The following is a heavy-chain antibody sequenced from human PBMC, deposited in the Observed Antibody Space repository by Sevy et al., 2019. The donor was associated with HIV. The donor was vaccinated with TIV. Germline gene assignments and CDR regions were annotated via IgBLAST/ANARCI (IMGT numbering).Heavy chain of an antibody. CDR3: ARGDQRAAAQKNYYYYYGMDV. V-gene: IGHV3-30*04. Sequence: GGSLRLSCAASGFTFSSYAMHWVRQAPGKGLEWVAVISYDGRNKYYADSVKGRFTISRDNSKNTLYLQMNSLRAEDTAVYYCARGDQRAAAQKNYYYYYGMDVWGQGTTVTVSS. CDR1: GFTFSSYA. CDR2: ISYDGRNK. J-gene: IGHJ6*02. D-gene: IGHD6-13*01.